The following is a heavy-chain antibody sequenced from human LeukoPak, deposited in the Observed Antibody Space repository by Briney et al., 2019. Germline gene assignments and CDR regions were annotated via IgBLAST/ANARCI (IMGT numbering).Heavy chain of an antibody. J-gene: IGHJ4*02. Sequence: GGSLRLSCAASGFTFSSYEMNWVRQAPGKGLEWVAVISYDGSNKYYADSVKGRFTISRDNSKNTLYLQMNSLRAEDTAVYYCAKEHAGVWFGAMDYYFDYWGQGTLVTVSS. CDR3: AKEHAGVWFGAMDYYFDY. CDR1: GFTFSSYE. D-gene: IGHD3-10*01. V-gene: IGHV3-30*18. CDR2: ISYDGSNK.